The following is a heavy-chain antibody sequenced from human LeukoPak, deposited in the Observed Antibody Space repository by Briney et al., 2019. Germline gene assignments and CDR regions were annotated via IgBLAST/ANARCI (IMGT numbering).Heavy chain of an antibody. J-gene: IGHJ4*02. CDR2: IIPIFGTA. Sequence: ASVKVSRKASGGTFSSYANSWVRQAPGQGLEWMGGIIPIFGTANYAQKFQGRVTITTDESTSTAYMELSSLRSEDTAVYYCAQKGYSSGWYSYYWGQGTLVTVSS. D-gene: IGHD6-19*01. CDR3: AQKGYSSGWYSYY. CDR1: GGTFSSYA. V-gene: IGHV1-69*05.